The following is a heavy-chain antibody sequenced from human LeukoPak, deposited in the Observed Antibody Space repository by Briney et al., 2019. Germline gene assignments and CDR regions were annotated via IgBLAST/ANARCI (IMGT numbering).Heavy chain of an antibody. CDR3: ARQPDARPGDFQH. D-gene: IGHD1-14*01. CDR1: GYSISSGYY. CDR2: IYHSGST. J-gene: IGHJ1*01. V-gene: IGHV4-38-2*01. Sequence: SETLSLTCAVSGYSISSGYYWGWIRQPPGKGLEWIGSIYHSGSTYYNPSLKSRVTISVDTSKNQFSLKLSSVTAPDTAVYYCARQPDARPGDFQHWGQGTLVTVSS.